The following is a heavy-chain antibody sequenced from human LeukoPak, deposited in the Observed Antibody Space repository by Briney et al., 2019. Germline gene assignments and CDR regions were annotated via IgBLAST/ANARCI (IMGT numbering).Heavy chain of an antibody. Sequence: HPGGSLRLSCTASGFTFDDYAMHWVRQAPAKGLEWVSLISGDGGTTDYADSVKGRFTISGDNRRNSLYLHMNSLRTEDTALYFCAKVYVGSWYAYDHWGQGTLVTVSS. CDR2: ISGDGGTT. D-gene: IGHD6-13*01. CDR1: GFTFDDYA. CDR3: AKVYVGSWYAYDH. V-gene: IGHV3-43*02. J-gene: IGHJ4*02.